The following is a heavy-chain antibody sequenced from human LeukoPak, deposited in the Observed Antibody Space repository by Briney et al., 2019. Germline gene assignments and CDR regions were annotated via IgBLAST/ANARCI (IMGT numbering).Heavy chain of an antibody. CDR1: GGSISSYY. V-gene: IGHV4-59*08. CDR3: ARAGGSSSWYVDWFDP. CDR2: LYSGST. Sequence: SETLSLTCTVSGGSISSYYWSWIRQPPGKGLEWIGYLYSGSTSYNPSLKSRVTISVDTSKNQFSLKLNSVTAADTAVYYCARAGGSSSWYVDWFDPWGQGTLVTVSS. J-gene: IGHJ5*02. D-gene: IGHD6-13*01.